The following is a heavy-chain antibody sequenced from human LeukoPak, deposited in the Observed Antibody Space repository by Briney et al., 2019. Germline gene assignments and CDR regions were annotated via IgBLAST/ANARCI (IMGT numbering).Heavy chain of an antibody. Sequence: GGSLILSCTASGSTFSSSGMHWVRQAPAKGLEWITFISFDGNVKYYSDSVKGRFTISRDNFRKTLSLQMNSLRPEDTAVYYCARDMSERYSADYWGQGALVTVSS. V-gene: IGHV3-30*06. CDR2: ISFDGNVK. CDR3: ARDMSERYSADY. D-gene: IGHD1-1*01. J-gene: IGHJ4*02. CDR1: GSTFSSSG.